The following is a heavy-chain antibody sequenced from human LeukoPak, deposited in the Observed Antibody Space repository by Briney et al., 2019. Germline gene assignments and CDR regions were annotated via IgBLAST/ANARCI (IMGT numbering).Heavy chain of an antibody. CDR2: ISSDGSNT. D-gene: IGHD6-13*01. V-gene: IGHV3-74*01. Sequence: GGSLRLSCAASGFTFSSYWMHWVRHAPGKGLVWVSRISSDGSNTRYADSVKGRFTISRDNAKKTLYLQMNSLRVEDTAVYYCASRAGYTGSWSAFDYWGRGTLVTVSS. J-gene: IGHJ4*02. CDR1: GFTFSSYW. CDR3: ASRAGYTGSWSAFDY.